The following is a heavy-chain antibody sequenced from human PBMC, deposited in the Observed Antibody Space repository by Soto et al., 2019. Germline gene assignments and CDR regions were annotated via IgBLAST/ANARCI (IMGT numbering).Heavy chain of an antibody. J-gene: IGHJ2*01. CDR2: ISYDGSNK. CDR1: GFTFSSSP. CDR3: ARDPLWGTAMVLWYFDL. D-gene: IGHD5-18*01. V-gene: IGHV3-30-3*01. Sequence: GGSLRLSCAASGFTFSSSPMHWVRQAPGKGLERVTVISYDGSNKYYADTVKGRFTISRDNSKNTQYLQMNSLRAEDTAVYYCARDPLWGTAMVLWYFDLWGRGTLVTVSS.